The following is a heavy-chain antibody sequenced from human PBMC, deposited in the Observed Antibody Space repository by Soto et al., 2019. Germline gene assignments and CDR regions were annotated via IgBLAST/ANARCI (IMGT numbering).Heavy chain of an antibody. V-gene: IGHV3-23*01. Sequence: GGSLRLSCATSGFTFSNYAMTWVRQAPGKGLEWVSGVSGSGARAYYGDSVKGRFSVSRDISKKTLYLQMNSLTVDDTAVYYCAKADCSDVGCRRLDHCGQGTLVTVSS. D-gene: IGHD2-15*01. J-gene: IGHJ4*02. CDR2: VSGSGARA. CDR3: AKADCSDVGCRRLDH. CDR1: GFTFSNYA.